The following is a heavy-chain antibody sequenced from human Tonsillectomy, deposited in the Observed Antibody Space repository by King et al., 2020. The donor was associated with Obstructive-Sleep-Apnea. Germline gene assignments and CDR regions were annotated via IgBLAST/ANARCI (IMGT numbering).Heavy chain of an antibody. Sequence: VQLVESGGGVVQPGRSLRLSCAASGFTFSSYGMHWVRQAPSKGLEWVAVIWYDGSNKYYADSVKGRFTISRDNSKNTLYLQRNSLRAEDTAVYYCARVDIAVVPAAITEDYYYGMDVWGQGTTVTVSS. D-gene: IGHD2-2*01. V-gene: IGHV3-33*01. J-gene: IGHJ6*02. CDR1: GFTFSSYG. CDR3: ARVDIAVVPAAITEDYYYGMDV. CDR2: IWYDGSNK.